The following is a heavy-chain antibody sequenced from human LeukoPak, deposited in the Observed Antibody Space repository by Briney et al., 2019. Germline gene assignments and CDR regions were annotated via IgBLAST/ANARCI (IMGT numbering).Heavy chain of an antibody. Sequence: ASVKVSCKASGYTFTSYDINWVRQATGQGLEWMGWMNPNSGNTGYAHKFQGRVTMTRNTSIGTAYMDLSSLRSEDTAVYYCARGEGLGDYYYMDVWGIGTTVTVSS. CDR1: GYTFTSYD. J-gene: IGHJ6*03. CDR2: MNPNSGNT. CDR3: ARGEGLGDYYYMDV. D-gene: IGHD3-10*01. V-gene: IGHV1-8*01.